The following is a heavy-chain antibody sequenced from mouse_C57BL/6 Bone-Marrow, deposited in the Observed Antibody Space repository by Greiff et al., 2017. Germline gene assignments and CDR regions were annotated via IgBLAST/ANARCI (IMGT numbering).Heavy chain of an antibody. CDR3: ARDSSGYGFAY. D-gene: IGHD3-2*02. V-gene: IGHV3-6*01. J-gene: IGHJ3*01. CDR2: ISYDGSN. Sequence: EVQRVESGPGLVKPSQSLSLTCSVTGYSITSGYYWNWIRQFPGNKLEWMGYISYDGSNNYNPSLKNRISITRDTSKNQFFLKLNSVTTEDTATYYGARDSSGYGFAYWGQGTLVTVSA. CDR1: GYSITSGYY.